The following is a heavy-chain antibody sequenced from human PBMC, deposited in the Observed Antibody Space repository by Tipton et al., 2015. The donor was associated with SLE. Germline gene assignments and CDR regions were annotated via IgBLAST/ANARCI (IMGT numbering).Heavy chain of an antibody. CDR1: GDSVGTNY. D-gene: IGHD3-16*01. V-gene: IGHV4-4*07. J-gene: IGHJ4*02. CDR2: VHTSGRT. Sequence: TLSLTCTVSGDSVGTNYWSWIRPPAGKGLEWIGRVHTSGRTLYRPSLSRRVTVSVDTSKNQFSLKLTSVIAADTAVYYCATRPPRGGRGDEYFDYWGPGTLVTVSS. CDR3: ATRPPRGGRGDEYFDY.